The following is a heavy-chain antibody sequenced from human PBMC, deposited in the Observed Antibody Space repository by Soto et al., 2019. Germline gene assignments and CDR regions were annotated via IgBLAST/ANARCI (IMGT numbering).Heavy chain of an antibody. V-gene: IGHV1-18*01. CDR3: ARDQAMAQFDY. Sequence: QVQLVQSGAEVKKPGASVKVSCKASGYTFTSYGISWVRQAPGQGLEWMGWINAYNGNTKYEQKRQGRVTMTTDTSTSTAYMELRSLSSDDTAVYYCARDQAMAQFDYWGQGTLVTVSS. J-gene: IGHJ4*02. CDR1: GYTFTSYG. CDR2: INAYNGNT. D-gene: IGHD5-18*01.